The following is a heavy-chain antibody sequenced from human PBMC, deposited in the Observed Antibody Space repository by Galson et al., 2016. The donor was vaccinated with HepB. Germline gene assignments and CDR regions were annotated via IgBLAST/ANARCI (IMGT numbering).Heavy chain of an antibody. CDR3: AASPNSHYSHMEV. V-gene: IGHV1-58*02. Sequence: SVKVSCKASGFIFTSSAMQWVRQARGQRLEWIGRIVVGSGKTNYAQKFQERVTITRDMSTTTASLELTSLRSEDTAVYYCAASPNSHYSHMEVWGRGTTVTVSS. CDR1: GFIFTSSA. D-gene: IGHD2-21*01. CDR2: IVVGSGKT. J-gene: IGHJ6*02.